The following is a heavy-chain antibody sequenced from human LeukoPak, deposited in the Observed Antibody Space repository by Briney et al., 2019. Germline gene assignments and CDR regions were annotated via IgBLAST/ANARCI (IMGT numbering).Heavy chain of an antibody. CDR3: ARDGSSGWYWVDY. V-gene: IGHV3-33*01. CDR2: IWYEGSNK. D-gene: IGHD6-19*01. Sequence: GGSLRLSCAASGFTFRSYGMHWGRQAPGKGLEWGAVIWYEGSNKYYADSVKGRFTISRDNSKNTLYLQMNSLRAEDTAVYYCARDGSSGWYWVDYWGQGTLVTVSS. CDR1: GFTFRSYG. J-gene: IGHJ4*02.